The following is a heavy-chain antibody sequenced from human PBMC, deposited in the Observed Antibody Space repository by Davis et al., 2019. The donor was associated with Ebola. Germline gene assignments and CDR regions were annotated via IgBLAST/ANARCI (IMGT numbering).Heavy chain of an antibody. J-gene: IGHJ4*02. Sequence: YAQKFQGRVTMTRDTSISTAYMELSSLRSEDTAVYYCARGVGAAGDYWGQGTLVTVSS. D-gene: IGHD6-13*01. CDR3: ARGVGAAGDY. V-gene: IGHV1-8*01.